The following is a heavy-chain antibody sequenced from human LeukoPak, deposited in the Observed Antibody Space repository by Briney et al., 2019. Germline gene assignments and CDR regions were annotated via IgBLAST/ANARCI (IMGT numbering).Heavy chain of an antibody. V-gene: IGHV1-69*04. Sequence: EASVKVSCKASGGTFSSYAISWVRQAPGQGLEWMGRIIPILGIANYAQKLQGRVTITADKSTSTAYMELSSLRSEDTAVYYCARDFSWTGDYYYYGMDVWGQGTTVTVSS. CDR1: GGTFSSYA. D-gene: IGHD3/OR15-3a*01. CDR3: ARDFSWTGDYYYYGMDV. CDR2: IIPILGIA. J-gene: IGHJ6*02.